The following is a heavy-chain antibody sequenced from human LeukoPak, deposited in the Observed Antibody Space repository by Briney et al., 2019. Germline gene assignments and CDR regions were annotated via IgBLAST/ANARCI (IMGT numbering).Heavy chain of an antibody. CDR2: IWYDGSNK. J-gene: IGHJ5*02. CDR3: ARERHSSTSASWFDP. CDR1: GFTFSSYG. V-gene: IGHV3-33*01. D-gene: IGHD2-2*01. Sequence: QPGGSLRLSCAASGFTFSSYGMHWVRQAPGKGLEWVAVIWYDGSNKYYADSVKGRFTFSRDNSKNTLYLQMNSLRAEDTAVYYCARERHSSTSASWFDPWGQGTLVTVSS.